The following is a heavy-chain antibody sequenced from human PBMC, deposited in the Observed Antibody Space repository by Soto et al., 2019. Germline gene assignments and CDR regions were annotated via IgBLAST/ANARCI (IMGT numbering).Heavy chain of an antibody. CDR1: GFTVSSNY. Sequence: PGGSLRLSCAASGFTVSSNYMSWVRQAPGKGLEWVSVIYSGGSTHYADSVKGRFTISRDNSKNTLYLQMNSLRAEDTAVYYCARIDYYDSSGYYAPDDAFDIWGQGTMVTVSS. J-gene: IGHJ3*02. D-gene: IGHD3-22*01. CDR3: ARIDYYDSSGYYAPDDAFDI. CDR2: IYSGGST. V-gene: IGHV3-53*01.